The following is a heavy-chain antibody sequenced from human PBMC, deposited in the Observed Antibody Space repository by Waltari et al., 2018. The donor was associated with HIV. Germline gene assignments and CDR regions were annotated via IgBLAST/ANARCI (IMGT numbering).Heavy chain of an antibody. V-gene: IGHV3-7*01. J-gene: IGHJ5*02. CDR1: GFTFRVYW. Sequence: EVQLVESGGALVQPGGSLTLSCATSGFTFRVYWMSWVRQTPEKGLEWVANINQDGSKKFVVYSMKGRFTVSRDNTNNSLSLQMNGLRVEDTAVYYCARTSSGNWDLWGQGTLVTVSS. CDR2: INQDGSKK. CDR3: ARTSSGNWDL. D-gene: IGHD2-15*01.